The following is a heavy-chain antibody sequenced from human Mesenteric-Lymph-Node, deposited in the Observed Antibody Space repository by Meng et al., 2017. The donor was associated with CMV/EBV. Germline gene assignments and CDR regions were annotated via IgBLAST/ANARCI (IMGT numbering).Heavy chain of an antibody. J-gene: IGHJ6*02. CDR2: IRYDGSNK. D-gene: IGHD2-2*01. CDR1: GFTFSSYA. CDR3: AKDLGYCSSTSCYSDYYYGMDV. V-gene: IGHV3-30*02. Sequence: GGSLRLSCAASGFTFSSYAMSWVRQAPGKGLEWVAFIRYDGSNKYYADSVKGRFTISRDNSKNTLYLQMNSLRAEDTAVYYCAKDLGYCSSTSCYSDYYYGMDVWGQGTTVTVSS.